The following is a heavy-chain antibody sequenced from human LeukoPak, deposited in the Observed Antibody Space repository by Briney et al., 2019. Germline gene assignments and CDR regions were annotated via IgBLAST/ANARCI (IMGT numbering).Heavy chain of an antibody. CDR3: ARGLRFHVGPGNRFDL. CDR2: IDHTGST. Sequence: SETLSLTCAVSGGTFRGYYWSWIRQPPGKGLAWIGEIDHTGSTNYNPSLESRVTLSVDTSKNQVSLNLNSLTAADTAVYYCARGLRFHVGPGNRFDLRGQATLLTVPS. J-gene: IGHJ5*02. CDR1: GGTFRGYY. V-gene: IGHV4-34*01. D-gene: IGHD2-21*01.